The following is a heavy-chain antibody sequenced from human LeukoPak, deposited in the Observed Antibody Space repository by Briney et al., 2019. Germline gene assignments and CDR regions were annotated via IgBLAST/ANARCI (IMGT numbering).Heavy chain of an antibody. CDR3: ARVGDGYNSYYFDY. V-gene: IGHV3-74*01. Sequence: PGGSLRLSCAASGFTFSSYWMHWVRQAPGKGLVWVSRINSDGSSTSYADSVKGRFTISRGNSKNTLYLQMNSLRAEDTALYYCARVGDGYNSYYFDYWGQGTLVTVSS. J-gene: IGHJ4*02. CDR1: GFTFSSYW. CDR2: INSDGSST. D-gene: IGHD5-24*01.